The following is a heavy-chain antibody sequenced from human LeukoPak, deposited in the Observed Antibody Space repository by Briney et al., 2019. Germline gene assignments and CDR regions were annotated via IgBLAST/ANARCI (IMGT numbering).Heavy chain of an antibody. CDR1: GGSISRTNW. Sequence: SETLSLTCGVSGGSISRTNWWSWVRQPPGQGLEWIGEISLSGLTNYNPSLKSRVTMSLDKSKNHLSLNLTSVTAADTAVYYCSRESGAFSPFGCWGQGTLVTVSS. CDR3: SRESGAFSPFGC. J-gene: IGHJ4*02. D-gene: IGHD1-26*01. CDR2: ISLSGLT. V-gene: IGHV4-4*02.